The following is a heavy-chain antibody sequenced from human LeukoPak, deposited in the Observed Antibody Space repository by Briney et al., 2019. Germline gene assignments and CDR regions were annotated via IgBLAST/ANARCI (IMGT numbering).Heavy chain of an antibody. V-gene: IGHV4-34*01. CDR1: GVSFNNYY. CDR2: INHSGYT. Sequence: PSETLSLTCAVSGVSFNNYYWSWVRQTPGKGLEWIGEINHSGYTNDSPSLKSRVTLSIDTSRKQFSLNLRSVTVADTGIYYCTRMTTGHDYWGQGTLVTVPS. D-gene: IGHD4-17*01. J-gene: IGHJ4*02. CDR3: TRMTTGHDY.